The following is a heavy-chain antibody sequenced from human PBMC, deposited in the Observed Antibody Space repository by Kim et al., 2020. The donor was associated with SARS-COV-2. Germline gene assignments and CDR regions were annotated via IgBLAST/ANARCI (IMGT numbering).Heavy chain of an antibody. V-gene: IGHV3-7*03. D-gene: IGHD3-3*01. Sequence: CYGDSVKGRFTISRDNAKNSLYLQMNSLRAEDTAVYYCARDLAWLLAHDYWGQGTLVTVSS. J-gene: IGHJ4*02. CDR3: ARDLAWLLAHDY.